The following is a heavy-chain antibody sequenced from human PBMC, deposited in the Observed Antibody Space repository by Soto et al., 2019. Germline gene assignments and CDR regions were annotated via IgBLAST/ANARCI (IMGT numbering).Heavy chain of an antibody. CDR2: IVPIFSTT. CDR1: GDTFSNYA. V-gene: IGHV1-69*12. J-gene: IGHJ3*02. D-gene: IGHD6-13*01. Sequence: QVQLVQSGAEVKKPGSSVKVACKVSGDTFSNYAINWVRQAPGQGLEWMGAIVPIFSTTNYAQKVHGRVTSTADEPTITAYIELSSLRSDDTATYYCAREEAAAGPFREAAFAIWGQGTMVTVSS. CDR3: AREEAAAGPFREAAFAI.